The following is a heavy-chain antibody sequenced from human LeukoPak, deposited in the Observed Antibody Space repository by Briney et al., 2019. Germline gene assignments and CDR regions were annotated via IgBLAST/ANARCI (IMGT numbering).Heavy chain of an antibody. Sequence: SETLSLTCTVSVGSISSYYWSCIRQPPGKGLEWIGYIYYSGSTNYNPSLKSRVTISVDTSKNQFSLKLSSVTAADTAVYYCARSFGEYRGSYYHYFDYWGQGTLVTVSS. J-gene: IGHJ4*02. D-gene: IGHD1-26*01. CDR1: VGSISSYY. CDR3: ARSFGEYRGSYYHYFDY. V-gene: IGHV4-59*08. CDR2: IYYSGST.